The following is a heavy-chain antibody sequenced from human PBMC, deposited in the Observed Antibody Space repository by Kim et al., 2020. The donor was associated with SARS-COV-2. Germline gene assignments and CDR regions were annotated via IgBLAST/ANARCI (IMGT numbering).Heavy chain of an antibody. D-gene: IGHD1-1*01. CDR1: GGSFSGYY. CDR2: INHSGST. V-gene: IGHV4-34*01. Sequence: SETLSLTCAVYGGSFSGYYWSWIRQPPGKGLEWIGEINHSGSTNYNPSLKSRVTISVDTSKNQFSLKLSSVTAADTAVYYCAREDWNPPHWFDPWGQGTLVTVSS. CDR3: AREDWNPPHWFDP. J-gene: IGHJ5*02.